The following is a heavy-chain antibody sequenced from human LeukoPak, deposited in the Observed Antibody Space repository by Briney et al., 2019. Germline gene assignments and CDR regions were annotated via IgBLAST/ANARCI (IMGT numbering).Heavy chain of an antibody. Sequence: GGSLRLSCAASGFTFSSYAMHWVPQAPGKGLEWVAVISYDGSNKYYADSVKGRFTTSRDNSKNTLYLQMNSLRAEDTAVYYCAKDATGTTHGYWFDPWGQGTLVTVSS. D-gene: IGHD1-7*01. CDR2: ISYDGSNK. V-gene: IGHV3-30-3*01. CDR3: AKDATGTTHGYWFDP. J-gene: IGHJ5*02. CDR1: GFTFSSYA.